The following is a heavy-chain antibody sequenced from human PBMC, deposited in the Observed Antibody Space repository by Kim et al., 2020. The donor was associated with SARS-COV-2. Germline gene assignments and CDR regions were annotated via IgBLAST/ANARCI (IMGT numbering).Heavy chain of an antibody. J-gene: IGHJ4*02. Sequence: ASVKVSCKASGYTFTSYGISWVRQAPGQGLEWMGWISAYNGNTNYAQKLQVRVTMTTDTSTSTAYMELRSLRSDDTAVYYCARDWANYYGSGSFYDYWGQGTLVTVSS. CDR2: ISAYNGNT. V-gene: IGHV1-18*04. CDR3: ARDWANYYGSGSFYDY. D-gene: IGHD3-10*01. CDR1: GYTFTSYG.